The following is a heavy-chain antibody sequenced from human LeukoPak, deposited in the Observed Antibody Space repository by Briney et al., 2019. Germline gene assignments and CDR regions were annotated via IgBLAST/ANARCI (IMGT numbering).Heavy chain of an antibody. V-gene: IGHV4-30-4*08. CDR1: GGSISSYDYY. CDR3: ARVSVRYRAKIDY. J-gene: IGHJ4*02. Sequence: SQTLSLPCTVSGGSISSYDYYWIWIPPPPGKGLVWIGYIYYTGRTYYNPALKSRHTTRVDTYQKLFPQKLSLVPSAAPAVYYCARVSVRYRAKIDYWGQGTLVTVSS. D-gene: IGHD1-26*01. CDR2: IYYTGRT.